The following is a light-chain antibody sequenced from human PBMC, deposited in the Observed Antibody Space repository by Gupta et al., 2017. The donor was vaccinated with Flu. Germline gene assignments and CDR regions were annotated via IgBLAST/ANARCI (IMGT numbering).Light chain of an antibody. CDR1: SSNFGSNY. CDR3: AAWDDSLTWKDTLSAFWV. J-gene: IGLJ3*02. V-gene: IGLV1-47*01. CDR2: KND. Sequence: QSVLTQPPSASGTPGQRVTISCSGSSSNFGSNYVYWYQQLPGTAPRLLIYKNDQRPSGVPDRFSGSKSGTSASLAISGLRSEDEADYFCAAWDDSLTWKDTLSAFWVFGGGTKLTVL.